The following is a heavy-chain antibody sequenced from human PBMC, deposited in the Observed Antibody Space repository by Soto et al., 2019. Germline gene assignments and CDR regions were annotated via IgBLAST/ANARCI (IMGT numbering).Heavy chain of an antibody. CDR2: ISYDGSNK. Sequence: QVQLVESGGGVVQPGRSLRLSCAASGFTFSSYAMHWVRQAPGKGLEWVAVISYDGSNKYYADSVKGRFTISRDNTKHTLYLQMNSLRAEDKAVHYCPREPSGYTSPVDYWGQGTVATVSS. CDR1: GFTFSSYA. J-gene: IGHJ4*02. CDR3: PREPSGYTSPVDY. D-gene: IGHD5-12*01. V-gene: IGHV3-30-3*01.